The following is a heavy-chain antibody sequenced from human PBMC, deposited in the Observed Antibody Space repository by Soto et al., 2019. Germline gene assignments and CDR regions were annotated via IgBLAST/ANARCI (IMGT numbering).Heavy chain of an antibody. D-gene: IGHD5-12*01. Sequence: QVQLVESGGGVVQPGRSLRLSCAASGFTFSSYGMHWVRQAPGKGLEWVAVIWYDGSNKYYADSVKGRFTISRDNSKNQLYLHKNGLRAEDEAVYYCERDGGCRDGYGGGCNWFDPWGQGTLVNVSP. CDR3: ERDGGCRDGYGGGCNWFDP. CDR2: IWYDGSNK. J-gene: IGHJ5*02. V-gene: IGHV3-33*01. CDR1: GFTFSSYG.